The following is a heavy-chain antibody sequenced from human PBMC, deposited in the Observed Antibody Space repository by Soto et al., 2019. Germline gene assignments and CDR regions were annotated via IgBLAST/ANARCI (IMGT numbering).Heavy chain of an antibody. CDR1: GYSFTTYW. J-gene: IGHJ1*01. Sequence: PXASLKISGKGCGYSFTTYWIGWVRQMPGQGLEWMAVIYPGDSDTRYSPSFQGQVTISADKSISTAYLQWSSLKASDTAIYYCESPDSSGWWQHWGQGTLVTASS. D-gene: IGHD6-19*01. CDR2: IYPGDSDT. V-gene: IGHV5-51*01. CDR3: ESPDSSGWWQH.